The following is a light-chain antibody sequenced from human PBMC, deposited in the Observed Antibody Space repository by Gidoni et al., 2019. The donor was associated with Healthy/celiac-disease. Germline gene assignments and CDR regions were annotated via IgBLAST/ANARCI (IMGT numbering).Light chain of an antibody. Sequence: QSVLTQPPSVSAAPGQKVTISCTGSSSNIGNNYVSWYQQRPGTAPKLLIYDNNKRPSGMPDRFSGSKSGTSATLGITGLQTGDEADYYCGTWDSSLSALFGGGTKLTVL. V-gene: IGLV1-51*01. J-gene: IGLJ2*01. CDR2: DNN. CDR3: GTWDSSLSAL. CDR1: SSNIGNNY.